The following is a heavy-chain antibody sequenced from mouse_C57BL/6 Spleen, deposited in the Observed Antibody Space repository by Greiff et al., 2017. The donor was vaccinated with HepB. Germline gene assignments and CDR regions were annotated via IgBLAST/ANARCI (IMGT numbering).Heavy chain of an antibody. J-gene: IGHJ4*01. CDR2: INPNNGGT. CDR1: GYTFTDYN. Sequence: EVQLQQSGPELVKPGASVKMSCKASGYTFTDYNMHWVKQSHGKSLEWIGYINPNNGGTSYNQKFKGKATLTVNKSSSTAYMALRSLTSEDSAVYYCERERYYGSGGMDYWGQGTSVTVSS. D-gene: IGHD1-1*01. CDR3: ERERYYGSGGMDY. V-gene: IGHV1-22*01.